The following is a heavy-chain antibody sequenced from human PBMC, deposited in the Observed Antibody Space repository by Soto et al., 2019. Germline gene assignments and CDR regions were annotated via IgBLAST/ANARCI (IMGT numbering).Heavy chain of an antibody. J-gene: IGHJ4*02. V-gene: IGHV1-18*01. CDR3: ARDGYGDYGY. CDR1: GYTFTKND. D-gene: IGHD5-12*01. Sequence: QVQLVQSGAEVKKPGTSVKVSCKASGYTFTKNDLAWVRQAPGQGLEWMGWISTYNGNTHYTQKFQGRVTMTRDTSTSMAYMELRYLRSDDTAVYYCARDGYGDYGYWGQGSLVTVSS. CDR2: ISTYNGNT.